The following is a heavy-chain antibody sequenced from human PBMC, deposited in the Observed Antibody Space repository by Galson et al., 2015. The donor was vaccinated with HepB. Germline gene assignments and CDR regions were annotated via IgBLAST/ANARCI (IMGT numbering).Heavy chain of an antibody. Sequence: SLRLSCAASGFTFSSYAMSWVRQAPGKGLEWVSGISGSGGSTYYADSVKGRFTISRDNSKNTLYLQMNSLRAKDTAVYYCAKDYDFWSGYYSGLSFDYWGQGTLVTVSS. V-gene: IGHV3-23*01. D-gene: IGHD3-3*01. CDR3: AKDYDFWSGYYSGLSFDY. J-gene: IGHJ4*02. CDR2: ISGSGGST. CDR1: GFTFSSYA.